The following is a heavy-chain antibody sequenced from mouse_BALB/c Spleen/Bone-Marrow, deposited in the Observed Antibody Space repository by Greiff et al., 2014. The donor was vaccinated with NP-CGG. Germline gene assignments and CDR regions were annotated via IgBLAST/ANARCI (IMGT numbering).Heavy chain of an antibody. D-gene: IGHD1-1*01. CDR1: GFNIKDTS. CDR2: IDPANGDT. Sequence: VQLKESGAELVKPGASVKLSCTASGFNIKDTSMHWVKQRPEQGLEWIGRIDPANGDTKYDPKFQGKATITADTSSNTAYLQLSSLTSEDTAVYYCTKPSFYYGSSYWYFDVWGAGTTVTVSS. V-gene: IGHV14-3*02. CDR3: TKPSFYYGSSYWYFDV. J-gene: IGHJ1*01.